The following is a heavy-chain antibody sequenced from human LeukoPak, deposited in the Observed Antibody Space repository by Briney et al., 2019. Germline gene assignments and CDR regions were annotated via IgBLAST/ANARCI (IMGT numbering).Heavy chain of an antibody. V-gene: IGHV1-18*01. CDR1: GYTFTSYG. D-gene: IGHD1-20*01. CDR2: ISAYNGNT. CDR3: ARARGLSITGTPFDY. J-gene: IGHJ4*02. Sequence: WASVKVSCKASGYTFTSYGISWVRQAPGQGLEWMGWISAYNGNTNYAQKLQGRVTMTTDTSTSTAYMELSSLRSEDTAVYYCARARGLSITGTPFDYWGQGTLVTVSS.